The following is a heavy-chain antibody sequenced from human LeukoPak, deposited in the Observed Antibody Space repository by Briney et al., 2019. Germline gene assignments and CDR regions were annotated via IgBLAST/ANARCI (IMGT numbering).Heavy chain of an antibody. Sequence: GGSLRLSCAASGFTFSSYWMHWVRHAPRKGLLWVSRINSDGSSTSYADSVKRRFTISRDNAKNTLYLQMNSLRAEDTAVYYCARERTAVAGRDWGQGTLVTVSS. CDR1: GFTFSSYW. D-gene: IGHD6-19*01. V-gene: IGHV3-74*01. CDR3: ARERTAVAGRD. CDR2: INSDGSST. J-gene: IGHJ4*02.